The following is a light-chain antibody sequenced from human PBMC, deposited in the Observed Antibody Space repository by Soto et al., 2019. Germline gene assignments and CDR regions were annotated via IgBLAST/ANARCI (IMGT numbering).Light chain of an antibody. CDR2: EVS. Sequence: QSALTQPASVSGSPGQSITISCIGTSSDVGGYNYVSWYQQHPGKAPKLMIYEVSNRPSGVSNRFSGSKSGNTASLTISGLQAEDEADYYCNSYTKSSILNWVFGGGTQLTLL. CDR3: NSYTKSSILNWV. CDR1: SSDVGGYNY. J-gene: IGLJ3*02. V-gene: IGLV2-14*01.